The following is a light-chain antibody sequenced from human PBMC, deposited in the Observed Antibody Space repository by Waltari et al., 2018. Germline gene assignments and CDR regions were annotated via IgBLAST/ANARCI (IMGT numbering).Light chain of an antibody. V-gene: IGLV3-27*01. CDR1: ILAKTH. J-gene: IGLJ2*01. CDR3: YSASDNNLVI. CDR2: QDN. Sequence: SYELTQPSSVSVSPVQTARITCSGDILAKTHARWFQQKPGQAPLLVIFQDNLRPSGIPERFSGSSSGTTVTLTISGAHVDDEADYHCYSASDNNLVIFGGGTKLTVL.